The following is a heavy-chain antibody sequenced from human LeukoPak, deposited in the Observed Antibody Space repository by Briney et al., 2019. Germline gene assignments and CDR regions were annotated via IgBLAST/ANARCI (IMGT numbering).Heavy chain of an antibody. Sequence: GGSLRLSCAASEFTFSNYWMSWVHQAPGKGLDWVANIKQDGSEKQYVESVKGRFTISRDNAKNSLYLQMNSLRAEDTAAYYCARRGLRSQSGKPYYGSDVWGQGTTVTVSS. CDR3: ARRGLRSQSGKPYYGSDV. J-gene: IGHJ6*02. V-gene: IGHV3-7*01. D-gene: IGHD3-10*01. CDR1: EFTFSNYW. CDR2: IKQDGSEK.